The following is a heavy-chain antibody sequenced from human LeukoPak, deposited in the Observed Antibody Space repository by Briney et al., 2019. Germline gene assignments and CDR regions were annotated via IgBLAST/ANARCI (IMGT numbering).Heavy chain of an antibody. Sequence: ASVKVSCQASGYSFFNYNIHGVRQPPGRGVAGVGWISAYNGNTNYGQKFQERVTMTTDTSTSTAYMEVRSLRSDDTAVYYCAREGFRTSFVLSYFDYWGHGTLVTVSA. CDR2: ISAYNGNT. CDR1: GYSFFNYN. CDR3: AREGFRTSFVLSYFDY. V-gene: IGHV1-18*01. J-gene: IGHJ4*01. D-gene: IGHD2-2*01.